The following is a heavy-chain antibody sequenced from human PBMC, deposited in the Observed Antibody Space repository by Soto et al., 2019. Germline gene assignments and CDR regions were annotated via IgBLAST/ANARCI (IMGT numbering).Heavy chain of an antibody. CDR3: ASLLRGYRGTGDY. D-gene: IGHD5-12*01. CDR2: IIPISGTA. CDR1: GGTFSSSA. J-gene: IGHJ4*02. Sequence: QVQLVQSGAEVKKPGSSVKVSCKASGGTFSSSAISWVRQAPGQGLEWMGGIIPISGTANYAQKFQGRVTITADESTSTAYMELSSLRSEDTAVYYWASLLRGYRGTGDYWGQGTLVTVSS. V-gene: IGHV1-69*12.